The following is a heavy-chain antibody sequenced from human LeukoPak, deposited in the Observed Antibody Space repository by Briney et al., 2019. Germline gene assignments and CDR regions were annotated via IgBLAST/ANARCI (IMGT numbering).Heavy chain of an antibody. D-gene: IGHD2-15*01. V-gene: IGHV3-30*04. CDR3: ARDIFVPAATAGNGGRYNPAVVWFDP. J-gene: IGHJ5*02. CDR1: GFTFSSYV. Sequence: GGSLRLSCAASGFTFSSYVMHWVRQAPGKGLEWVAIISYDGSNEYYADSVKGRFTISRDNSKSTLYLQMNSLRSEDTAVYYCARDIFVPAATAGNGGRYNPAVVWFDPWGQGTLVTVSS. CDR2: ISYDGSNE.